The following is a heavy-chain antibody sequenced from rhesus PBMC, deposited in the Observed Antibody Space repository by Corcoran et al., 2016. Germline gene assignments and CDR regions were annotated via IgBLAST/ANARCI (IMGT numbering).Heavy chain of an antibody. J-gene: IGHJ6*01. CDR1: GFTFSSYW. D-gene: IGHD3-9*01. CDR2: IRREGSSQ. CDR3: ARGYYEDDYGYYYTSYGLDS. V-gene: IGHV3-119*01. Sequence: EVQLVESGGGLVQPGGSLRLSCAASGFTFSSYWMYWVRQAPGKGLGWVSRIRREGSSQTSADSMKGRFTISRENAKNSLYLQMNSLRAGDTAVYYCARGYYEDDYGYYYTSYGLDSWGQGVVVTVSS.